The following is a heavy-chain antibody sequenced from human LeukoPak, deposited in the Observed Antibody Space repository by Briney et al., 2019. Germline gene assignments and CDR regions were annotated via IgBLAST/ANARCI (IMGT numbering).Heavy chain of an antibody. CDR3: ARPYYESSGLYVDAFDI. J-gene: IGHJ3*02. V-gene: IGHV1-2*06. CDR1: GGTFSSYT. CDR2: INPNSGGT. Sequence: GSSVKVSCKASGGTFSSYTISWVRQAPGQGLEWMGRINPNSGGTTYAQKFQGRVTMTRDTSIGTAYMELSSLRSDDTAVYYCARPYYESSGLYVDAFDIWGQGTMVTVSS. D-gene: IGHD3-22*01.